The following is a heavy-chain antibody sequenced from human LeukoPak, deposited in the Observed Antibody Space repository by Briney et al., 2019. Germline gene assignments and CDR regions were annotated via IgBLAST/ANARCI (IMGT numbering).Heavy chain of an antibody. CDR1: DYSFTSYC. CDR2: FEPSDSYS. J-gene: IGHJ4*02. D-gene: IGHD1-14*01. V-gene: IGHV5-10-1*01. Sequence: GEPLKIPCKPSDYSFTSYCSIWVPRMPGKGREGMGKFEPSDSYSNYNPSFQGHATIPADKSNSTPYLQWSSLKAADTAMYYCARIREPGAWTSFDYWGQGTLVTVSS. CDR3: ARIREPGAWTSFDY.